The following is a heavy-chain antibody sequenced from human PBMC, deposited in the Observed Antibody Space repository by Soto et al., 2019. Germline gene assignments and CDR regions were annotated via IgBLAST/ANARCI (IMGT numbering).Heavy chain of an antibody. D-gene: IGHD4-17*01. CDR3: AKDLRTTVVRAYDY. J-gene: IGHJ4*02. Sequence: EVQLLESGGGLVQPGGSLRLSCAASGFTFSSYAMTWVRQAPGKGPEWVSVISGTGSTTYYADSVKGRFTISRDNYKNTLYLQMNSLRAEDTAVYYCAKDLRTTVVRAYDYWGQGTLVTVSS. CDR2: ISGTGSTT. CDR1: GFTFSSYA. V-gene: IGHV3-23*01.